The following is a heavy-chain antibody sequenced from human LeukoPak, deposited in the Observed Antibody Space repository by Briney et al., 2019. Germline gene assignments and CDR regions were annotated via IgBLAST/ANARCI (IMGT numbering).Heavy chain of an antibody. CDR3: AKFPDACTTNCYGIDQYLDY. J-gene: IGHJ4*02. CDR1: GFTVSSNY. Sequence: GGSLRLSCAASGFTVSSNYMSWVRQAPGKGLEWVSVIYSGGSTYYADSVKGRFTISRDNSKNTLYLQMNSLRAEDTAVYYCAKFPDACTTNCYGIDQYLDYWGQGTLVTVSS. D-gene: IGHD2-2*01. V-gene: IGHV3-53*01. CDR2: IYSGGST.